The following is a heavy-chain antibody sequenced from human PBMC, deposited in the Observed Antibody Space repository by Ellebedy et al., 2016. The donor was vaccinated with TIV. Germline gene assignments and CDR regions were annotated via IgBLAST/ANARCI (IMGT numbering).Heavy chain of an antibody. Sequence: MPSETLSLTCTVSGGSISSYYWSWIRQLPGKGLEWIGYIYYSGSTNYNPSLKSRVTISVDTSKNQFSLKLSSVTAADTAVYYCARGYSSGWYNWFDPWGQGTLVTVSS. CDR2: IYYSGST. J-gene: IGHJ5*02. D-gene: IGHD6-19*01. CDR3: ARGYSSGWYNWFDP. CDR1: GGSISSYY. V-gene: IGHV4-59*01.